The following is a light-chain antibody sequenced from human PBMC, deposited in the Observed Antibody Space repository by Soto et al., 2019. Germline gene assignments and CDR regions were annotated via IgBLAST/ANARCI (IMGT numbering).Light chain of an antibody. CDR3: QQYGSSPTWT. J-gene: IGKJ1*01. V-gene: IGKV3-20*01. Sequence: EIVLTQSPGTLSLSPGERATLSCRASQSVSSNLAWYQQKPGQAPRLLIYGASTRATGIPARFSGSGSGTEFTLTISRLEPEDSAVYYCQQYGSSPTWTFGQGTKV. CDR1: QSVSSN. CDR2: GAS.